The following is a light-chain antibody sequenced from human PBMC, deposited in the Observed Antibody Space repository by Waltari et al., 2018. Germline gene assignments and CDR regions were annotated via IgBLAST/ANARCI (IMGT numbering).Light chain of an antibody. V-gene: IGKV4-1*01. CDR2: WAS. CDR3: QQYYSTPNT. Sequence: DIVMTQSPDSLAVSLGERATINCKSSQNVFHTNNKNSLAWYQQKPGQPPKLLIYWASTRESGVPDRFSGSGSGTDFTLAISSLQAEDVAVYYCQQYYSTPNTFGQGTKVEIK. CDR1: QNVFHTNNKNS. J-gene: IGKJ2*01.